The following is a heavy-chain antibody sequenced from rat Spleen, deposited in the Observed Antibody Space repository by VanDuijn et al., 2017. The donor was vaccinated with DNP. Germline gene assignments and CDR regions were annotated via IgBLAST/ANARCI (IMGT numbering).Heavy chain of an antibody. J-gene: IGHJ2*01. CDR2: ISPSGGSS. CDR1: GFIFSYYG. CDR3: ATHDWQG. Sequence: EVQLVESGGGLVQPGRSLKLSCAASGFIFSYYGMHWIRQAPTKGLEWVAAISPSGGSSYHRDSVKGRFTISRDNAESIVSLQMDSLRSEDTATYFCATHDWQGWGQGVMVTVSS. D-gene: IGHD1-7*01. V-gene: IGHV5-19*01.